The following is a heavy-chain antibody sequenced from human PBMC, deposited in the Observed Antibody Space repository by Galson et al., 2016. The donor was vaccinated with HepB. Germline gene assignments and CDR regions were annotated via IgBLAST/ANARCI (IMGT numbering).Heavy chain of an antibody. CDR3: TRGGKSSGWYVAY. J-gene: IGHJ4*02. CDR1: GFTFGDYA. Sequence: SLRLSCAGSGFTFGDYAMSWFRQAPEKGLEWVGFIRSEAYGGTTEHAASVKGRFTISRDDSKSIAYLQMSSLKTEDTAVYYCTRGGKSSGWYVAYWGQGTLVTVSS. V-gene: IGHV3-49*03. D-gene: IGHD6-19*01. CDR2: IRSEAYGGTT.